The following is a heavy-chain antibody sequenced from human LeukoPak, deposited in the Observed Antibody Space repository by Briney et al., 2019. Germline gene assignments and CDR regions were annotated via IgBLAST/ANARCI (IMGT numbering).Heavy chain of an antibody. D-gene: IGHD5-18*01. CDR2: IYSGGSS. CDR1: GFTVSSNY. CDR3: ASDNSGYSYGAPRGY. V-gene: IGHV3-66*01. Sequence: GGSLRLSCAASGFTVSSNYMSWVRQAPGKGLEWVSVIYSGGSSYYADSVKGRFTISRDNSKNTLYLQMNSLRAEDTAVYYCASDNSGYSYGAPRGYWGQGTLVTVSS. J-gene: IGHJ4*02.